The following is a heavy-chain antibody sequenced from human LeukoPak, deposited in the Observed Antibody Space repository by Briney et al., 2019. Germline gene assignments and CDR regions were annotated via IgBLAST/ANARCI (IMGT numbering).Heavy chain of an antibody. V-gene: IGHV3-7*04. CDR3: ARDQWRLFDL. Sequence: PGESLRLSCAASGFTFSNYWMTWVRQAPGKGLEWVANIKEDGSDKYYVDSVKGRFTISRDNAKNSLYLQMNSLRAEDTAVYFCARDQWRLFDLWGQGTLVAVSS. CDR2: IKEDGSDK. CDR1: GFTFSNYW. D-gene: IGHD6-19*01. J-gene: IGHJ5*02.